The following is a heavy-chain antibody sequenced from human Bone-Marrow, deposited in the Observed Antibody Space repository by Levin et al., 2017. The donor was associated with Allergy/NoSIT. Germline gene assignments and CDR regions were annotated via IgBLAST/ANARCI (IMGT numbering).Heavy chain of an antibody. V-gene: IGHV4-59*12. CDR2: IFYTTKP. CDR3: ARDRYPYYGSGSRNNGMDV. CDR1: DDSIRRYY. D-gene: IGHD3-10*01. J-gene: IGHJ6*02. Sequence: PSQTLSLTCPVSDDSIRRYYWNWIRQAPGKGLEWIGYIFYTTKPNYNPSLGSRVTISTDISKSQISLTLARVTAADAAIYYCARDRYPYYGSGSRNNGMDVWGQGTTVTVTS.